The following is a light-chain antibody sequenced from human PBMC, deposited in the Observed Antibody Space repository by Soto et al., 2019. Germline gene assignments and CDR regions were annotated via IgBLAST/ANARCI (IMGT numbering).Light chain of an antibody. V-gene: IGKV3D-15*01. CDR3: QQYNNWPLT. CDR2: GAS. J-gene: IGKJ4*01. Sequence: EIMMTQSPPTLSVSPGERATLSCRASQSVSSSLAWYQQKPGQAPRLLIYGASTRATGIPARFSGSGSGTEFTLTISSLQSEDFAVYYCQQYNNWPLTFGGGTKVDIK. CDR1: QSVSSS.